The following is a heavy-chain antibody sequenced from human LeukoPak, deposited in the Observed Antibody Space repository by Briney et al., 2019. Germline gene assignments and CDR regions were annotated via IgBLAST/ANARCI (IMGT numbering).Heavy chain of an antibody. CDR3: AKDYSSGY. CDR1: GFTFSSYA. CDR2: ISGSGTTT. D-gene: IGHD3-22*01. Sequence: GGSLRLSCAASGFTFSSYAMSWVRQAPGKGLEWVSGISGSGTTTFYVDSVKGRFTISRDNSKNTLYLQMNSLRAEDTAVYYCAKDYSSGYWGQGTLVTASS. V-gene: IGHV3-23*01. J-gene: IGHJ4*02.